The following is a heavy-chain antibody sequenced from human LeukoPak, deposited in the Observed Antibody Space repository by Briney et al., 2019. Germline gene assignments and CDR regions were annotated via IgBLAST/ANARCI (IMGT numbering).Heavy chain of an antibody. CDR2: IYGGDAA. Sequence: GGSLRLSCAASGFNVSSNYMTWIRQAPGKGLEWVSLIYGGDAAYYAEYVRGRFMISRDNLKNTLFLQMNSLRAEDTAVYYCVTSTGQQFIPYDYWGQGTHVTVSS. CDR3: VTSTGQQFIPYDY. D-gene: IGHD6-13*01. J-gene: IGHJ4*02. V-gene: IGHV3-66*02. CDR1: GFNVSSNY.